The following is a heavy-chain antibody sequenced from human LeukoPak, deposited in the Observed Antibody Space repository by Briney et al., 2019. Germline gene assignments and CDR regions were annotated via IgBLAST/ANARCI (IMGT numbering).Heavy chain of an antibody. V-gene: IGHV1-2*04. Sequence: ASVKVSCKASGYTFTGYYMHWVRQAPGQGLEWMGWINPNSGGTNYAQKFQGWVTMTRDTSISTAYMELSRLRSDDTAVYYCARDQDSIGYGENLYWGQGTLVTVSS. CDR2: INPNSGGT. J-gene: IGHJ4*02. CDR3: ARDQDSIGYGENLY. CDR1: GYTFTGYY. D-gene: IGHD5-18*01.